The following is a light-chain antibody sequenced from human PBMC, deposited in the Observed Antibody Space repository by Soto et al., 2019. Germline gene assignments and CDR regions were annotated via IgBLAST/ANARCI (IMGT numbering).Light chain of an antibody. CDR2: AAY. CDR1: QDISTY. J-gene: IGKJ4*01. Sequence: DIQMTQAPSSLSASVGDRVTITCRARQDISTYLAWYQQKPGKVPKLLISAAYTLQSGVPPRFSGSGSGTEFTFTISSLQPEDFATYYCQKYDNGPLTFGGGTKVEIK. CDR3: QKYDNGPLT. V-gene: IGKV1-27*01.